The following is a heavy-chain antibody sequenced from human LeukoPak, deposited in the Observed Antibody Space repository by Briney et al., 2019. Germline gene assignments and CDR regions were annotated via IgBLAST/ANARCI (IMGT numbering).Heavy chain of an antibody. CDR2: IYYSGST. CDR3: AREGGDGDGDAFDI. CDR1: GVSISSFY. Sequence: SETLSLTCTVSGVSISSFYWIWMGQPPGQGLKWWGYIYYSGSTNYNPSLKSRVAISVDTSKTQFSLKLSSVTAADTAVYYCAREGGDGDGDAFDIWGQGTMVTVSS. V-gene: IGHV4-59*01. D-gene: IGHD4-17*01. J-gene: IGHJ3*02.